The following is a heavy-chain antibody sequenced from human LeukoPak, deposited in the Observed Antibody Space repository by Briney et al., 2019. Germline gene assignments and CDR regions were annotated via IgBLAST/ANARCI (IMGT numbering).Heavy chain of an antibody. Sequence: GGSLRLSCAASGFTFSNAWMSWVRQAPGKGLEWVGRIKSKTDGGTTDYAAPVKGRFTISRDDSKNTLYLQMNSLKTEDTAVYSCATGGVVPDQVSYDYWGQGTLVTVSS. CDR2: IKSKTDGGTT. D-gene: IGHD2-2*01. V-gene: IGHV3-15*01. J-gene: IGHJ4*02. CDR1: GFTFSNAW. CDR3: ATGGVVPDQVSYDY.